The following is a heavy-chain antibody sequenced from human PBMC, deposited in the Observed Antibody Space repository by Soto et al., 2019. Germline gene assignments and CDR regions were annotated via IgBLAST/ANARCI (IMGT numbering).Heavy chain of an antibody. CDR2: INHSGST. CDR3: ARNDRIAAAGKQGRPFDY. V-gene: IGHV4-34*01. D-gene: IGHD6-13*01. J-gene: IGHJ4*02. CDR1: GGSFSGYY. Sequence: SETLSLTCAVYGGSFSGYYWSWIRQPPGEGLEWIGEINHSGSTNYNPSLKSRVTISVDTSKNQFSLKLSSVTAADTAVYYCARNDRIAAAGKQGRPFDYWGQGTLVTVSS.